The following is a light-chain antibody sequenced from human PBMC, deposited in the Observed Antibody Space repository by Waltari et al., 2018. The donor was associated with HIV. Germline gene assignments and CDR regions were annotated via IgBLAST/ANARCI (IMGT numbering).Light chain of an antibody. J-gene: IGLJ1*01. CDR2: DVS. Sequence: QSALTQPRSVSGSPGQSVTISCTGTSSDVGGYKLVSWYQQHPGKAPKLIIYDVSNWPSGVPDRFSGSKSGNTASLTISGLQADDEADYYCCSYAGSSTYVFGTGTTVTVL. CDR1: SSDVGGYKL. CDR3: CSYAGSSTYV. V-gene: IGLV2-11*01.